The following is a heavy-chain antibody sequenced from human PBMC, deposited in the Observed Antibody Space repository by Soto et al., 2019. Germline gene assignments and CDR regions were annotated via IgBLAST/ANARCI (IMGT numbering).Heavy chain of an antibody. CDR1: GGTFSSYT. CDR2: IIPILGIA. CDR3: ARGGTVFRTDY. V-gene: IGHV1-69*02. J-gene: IGHJ4*02. Sequence: QVQLVQSGAEVKKPGSSVKVSCKASGGTFSSYTISWVRQAPGQGLEWMGRIIPILGIANYAQKFQGRVTITADKSTSTAYMELSSLRSEDTAVDSGARGGTVFRTDYWGQGTLVTVSS. D-gene: IGHD3-3*01.